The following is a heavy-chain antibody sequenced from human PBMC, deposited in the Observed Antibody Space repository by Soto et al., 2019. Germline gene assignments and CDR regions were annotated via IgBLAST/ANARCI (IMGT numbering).Heavy chain of an antibody. Sequence: SQTLSLTCAISGDSVSSNRAAWNWIRQSPSRGLEWLGRTYYRSKWYNDYAVPVKSRITINPDTSKNQFSLQLNSVTPEDTAVYTCEIDKCLDVEGPGAASNVMDVWGKGTTVTVSP. CDR1: GDSVSSNRAA. CDR2: TYYRSKWYN. J-gene: IGHJ6*04. D-gene: IGHD2-2*03. CDR3: EIDKCLDVEGPGAASNVMDV. V-gene: IGHV6-1*01.